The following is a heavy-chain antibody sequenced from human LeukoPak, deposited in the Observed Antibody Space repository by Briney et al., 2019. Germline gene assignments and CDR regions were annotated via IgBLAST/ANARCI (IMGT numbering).Heavy chain of an antibody. J-gene: IGHJ4*02. CDR3: AKDGIIAVAGTMDY. CDR2: ISGSGGST. CDR1: GFTFSSYA. V-gene: IGHV3-23*01. D-gene: IGHD6-19*01. Sequence: PGGSLRLSCAASGFTFSSYALSWVRQAPGKGLEWVSAISGSGGSTYYADSVKGRFTISRDNSKNTLYLQMNSLRAEDTAVYYCAKDGIIAVAGTMDYWGQGTLVTVSS.